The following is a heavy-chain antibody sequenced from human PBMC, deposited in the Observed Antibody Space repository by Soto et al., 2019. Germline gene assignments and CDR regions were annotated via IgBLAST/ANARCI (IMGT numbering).Heavy chain of an antibody. CDR3: ARAPSLLDDVWSGYYLSVDY. CDR1: GGSISSGDYY. Sequence: QVQLQESGPGLVKPSQTLSLTCTVSGGSISSGDYYWSWIRQPPGKGLEWIGYIYYSGSTYYNPSLKSRVTISVDTSKNQFSLKLSSVTAADTAVYYCARAPSLLDDVWSGYYLSVDYWGQGTLVTVSS. V-gene: IGHV4-30-4*01. J-gene: IGHJ4*02. CDR2: IYYSGST. D-gene: IGHD3-3*01.